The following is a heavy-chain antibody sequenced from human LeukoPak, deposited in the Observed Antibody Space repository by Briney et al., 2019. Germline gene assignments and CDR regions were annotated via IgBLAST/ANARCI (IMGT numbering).Heavy chain of an antibody. J-gene: IGHJ4*02. V-gene: IGHV3-23*01. CDR3: AKYISDSGAYYAFDY. CDR2: ITASGTTT. CDR1: GFTFSKYA. Sequence: GGSLRLSCAASGFTFSKYAMTWVRQAPGKGLEWVSAITASGTTTYYADSVRGRFTISRDDSKNTLSLQMDSLSAEDTALYYCAKYISDSGAYYAFDYWGQGTLVTVSS. D-gene: IGHD3-10*01.